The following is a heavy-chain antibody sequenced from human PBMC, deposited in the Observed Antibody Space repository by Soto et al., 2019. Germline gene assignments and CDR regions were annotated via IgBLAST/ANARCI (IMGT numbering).Heavy chain of an antibody. J-gene: IGHJ3*02. CDR3: ARTYSYGHDAFDI. CDR2: IYYSGST. CDR1: GGSISSGDYY. Sequence: PSETLSLTCTVSGGSISSGDYYWSWIRQPPGKGLEWIGYIYYSGSTYYNPSLKSRVTISVDTSKNQFSLKLSSVTAADTAVYYCARTYSYGHDAFDIWGQGTMVTVSS. D-gene: IGHD5-18*01. V-gene: IGHV4-30-4*01.